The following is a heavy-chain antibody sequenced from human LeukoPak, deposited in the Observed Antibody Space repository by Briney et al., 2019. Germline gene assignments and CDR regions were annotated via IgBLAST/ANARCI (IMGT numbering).Heavy chain of an antibody. CDR3: AKEPQVNIVVVPAATDY. D-gene: IGHD2-2*01. V-gene: IGHV3-23*01. CDR1: GFTFSSYA. CDR2: ISGSGGST. Sequence: PGGSLRLSCAASGFTFSSYAMSWVRQAPGKGLEWVSAISGSGGSTYYADSVKGRFTISRDNSKNTLYLQMNSLRAEDTAVYYCAKEPQVNIVVVPAATDYWGQGTLVTVSS. J-gene: IGHJ4*02.